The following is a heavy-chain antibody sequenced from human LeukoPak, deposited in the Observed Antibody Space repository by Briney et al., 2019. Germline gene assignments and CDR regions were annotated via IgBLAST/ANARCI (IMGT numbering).Heavy chain of an antibody. D-gene: IGHD7-27*01. V-gene: IGHV3-49*04. CDR2: IRSKAFGETA. CDR3: TRDRGSSTLGDY. Sequence: PGGSLRLSCTVSGFTFGDYAINWVRQAQGKGLEWVGFIRSKAFGETAEYAASVKGRFTISRDDSKSIAYLQMNSLKTEDTAVYYCTRDRGSSTLGDYWGQGTLVTVSS. CDR1: GFTFGDYA. J-gene: IGHJ4*02.